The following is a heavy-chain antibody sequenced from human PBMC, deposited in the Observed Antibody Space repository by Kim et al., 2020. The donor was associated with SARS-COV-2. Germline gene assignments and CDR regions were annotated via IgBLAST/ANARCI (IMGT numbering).Heavy chain of an antibody. CDR1: GGSISSYY. Sequence: SETLSLTCTVSGGSISSYYWSWIRQPPGKGLEWIGDIYYSGSTNYNPSLKSRVTISVDTSKNQFSLKLSSVTAADTAVYYCARVTYGDYVFDYWGQGTLVPVSS. D-gene: IGHD4-17*01. V-gene: IGHV4-59*01. CDR3: ARVTYGDYVFDY. CDR2: IYYSGST. J-gene: IGHJ4*02.